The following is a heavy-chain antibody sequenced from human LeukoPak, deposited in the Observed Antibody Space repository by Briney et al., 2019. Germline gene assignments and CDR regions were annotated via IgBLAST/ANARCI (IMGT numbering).Heavy chain of an antibody. CDR2: INPNSGGT. Sequence: GASVKVSCKASGYTFTGYYMHWVRQAPGQGIEWMGWINPNSGGTNYAQKFQGRVTMTRDTSISTAYMELSRLRSDDTAVYYCARAAPGEWELPPPEPRQFDYRGQGALVTVSS. J-gene: IGHJ4*02. D-gene: IGHD1-26*01. V-gene: IGHV1-2*02. CDR3: ARAAPGEWELPPPEPRQFDY. CDR1: GYTFTGYY.